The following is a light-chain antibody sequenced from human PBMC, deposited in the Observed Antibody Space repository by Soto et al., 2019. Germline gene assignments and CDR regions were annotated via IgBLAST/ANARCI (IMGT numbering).Light chain of an antibody. CDR1: RSDIGSYDY. Sequence: QSALTQPASVYGSPGQSITISCTGTRSDIGSYDYVSWYQQHPGKAPNLIIYEVTDRPSGVSNCFAGSKSGNTAYLTIAGLQAEDGADYYCSSFTSTSTRLFGSGTKVTVL. V-gene: IGLV2-14*01. CDR3: SSFTSTSTRL. CDR2: EVT. J-gene: IGLJ1*01.